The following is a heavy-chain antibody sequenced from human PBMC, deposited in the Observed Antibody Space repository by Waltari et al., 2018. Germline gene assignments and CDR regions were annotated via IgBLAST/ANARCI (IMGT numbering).Heavy chain of an antibody. CDR1: GGSISSYY. CDR2: IYYSGST. V-gene: IGHV4-59*01. D-gene: IGHD1-26*01. Sequence: QVQLQESGPGLVKPSETLSLTCTVSGGSISSYYWSWIRQPPGKGLEWIGYIYYSGSTNYNPSLKIRVTISVDTSKNQFSLKLSSVTAADTAVYYCARDGRPKTYSGSSYDAFDIWGQGTMVTVSS. J-gene: IGHJ3*02. CDR3: ARDGRPKTYSGSSYDAFDI.